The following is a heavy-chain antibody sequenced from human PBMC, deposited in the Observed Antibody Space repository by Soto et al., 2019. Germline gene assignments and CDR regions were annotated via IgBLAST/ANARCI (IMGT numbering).Heavy chain of an antibody. CDR3: ARLSRASFALDV. J-gene: IGHJ6*02. CDR2: IDPTDSYT. Sequence: PGESLKISCRGSGYDFNTNWFGWVRQLPGKGLEWMGRIDPTDSYTKYSPSFEGHVTISADKSISTAYLQWSSLKASDSAVYYCARLSRASFALDVWGQGTTVTVSS. V-gene: IGHV5-10-1*01. D-gene: IGHD3-16*01. CDR1: GYDFNTNW.